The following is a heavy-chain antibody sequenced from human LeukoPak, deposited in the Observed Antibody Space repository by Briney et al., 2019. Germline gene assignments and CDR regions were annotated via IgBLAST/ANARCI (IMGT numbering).Heavy chain of an antibody. J-gene: IGHJ4*02. Sequence: PGGSLRLSCAASGFTLNSYAMNWVRQAPGKGLEWVSHIYSGTSTISYADSVQGRFTISRDNAKNSLYLQMNSLRDEDTAVYYCARDQDYAFDYWGQGTLVTVSS. CDR1: GFTLNSYA. CDR2: IYSGTSTI. CDR3: ARDQDYAFDY. D-gene: IGHD4-17*01. V-gene: IGHV3-48*02.